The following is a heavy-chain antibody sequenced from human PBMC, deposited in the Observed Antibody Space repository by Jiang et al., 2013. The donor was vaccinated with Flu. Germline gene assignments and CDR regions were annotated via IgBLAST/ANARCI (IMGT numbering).Heavy chain of an antibody. Sequence: KPTQTLTLTCTFSGFSLSTSGVGVGWIRQPPGKALEWLALIYWDDDKRYSPSLKSRLTITKDTSKNQVVLTMTNMDPVDTATYYCAHVGETYCSGGSCYFPNSGALVWGQGTLVTVSS. CDR1: GFSLSTSGVG. CDR2: IYWDDDK. CDR3: AHVGETYCSGGSCYFPNSGALV. V-gene: IGHV2-5*02. D-gene: IGHD2-15*01. J-gene: IGHJ4*02.